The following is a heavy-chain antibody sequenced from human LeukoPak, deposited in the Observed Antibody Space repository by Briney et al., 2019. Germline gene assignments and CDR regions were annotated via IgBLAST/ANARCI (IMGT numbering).Heavy chain of an antibody. CDR2: INHSGST. CDR1: GGSFSGYY. CDR3: ARAPIVVVPAAGTGWFDP. Sequence: SGTLSLTCAVSGGSFSGYYWSWIRQPPGKGLEWIGEINHSGSTNYNPSLKSRVTISVDTSKNQFSLKLSSVTAADAAVYYCARAPIVVVPAAGTGWFDPWGQGTLVTVSS. D-gene: IGHD2-2*01. V-gene: IGHV4-34*01. J-gene: IGHJ5*02.